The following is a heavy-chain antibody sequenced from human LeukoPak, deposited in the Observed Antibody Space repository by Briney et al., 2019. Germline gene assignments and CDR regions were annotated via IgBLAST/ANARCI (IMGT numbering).Heavy chain of an antibody. CDR2: INSGGSNT. CDR1: GSSFSDYW. CDR3: ARGGSGSGWSPY. J-gene: IGHJ4*02. Sequence: GGSLRLSCAASGSSFSDYWMHWVRQAPGKGLVWVSRINSGGSNTNYADSVKGRFSISRDNAKSTLYLQMNSLRAEDTAVYYCARGGSGSGWSPYWGQGTLVTVSS. V-gene: IGHV3-74*01. D-gene: IGHD6-19*01.